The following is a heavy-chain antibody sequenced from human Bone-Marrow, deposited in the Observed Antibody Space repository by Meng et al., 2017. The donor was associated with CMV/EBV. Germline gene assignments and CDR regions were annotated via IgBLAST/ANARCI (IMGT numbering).Heavy chain of an antibody. Sequence: SETLSLTCTVSGGSISSSSYYWGWIRQPPGKGLEWIGSIYYSGSTYYNPSLKSRVTISVDTSKNQFSLKLSSVTAADTSVYYCARHVDLAAHFDYWGQGTLVTGSS. CDR3: ARHVDLAAHFDY. V-gene: IGHV4-39*01. D-gene: IGHD6-13*01. CDR2: IYYSGST. J-gene: IGHJ4*02. CDR1: GGSISSSSYY.